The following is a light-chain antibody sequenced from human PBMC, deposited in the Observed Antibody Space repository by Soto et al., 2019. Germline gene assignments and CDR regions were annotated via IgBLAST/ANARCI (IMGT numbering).Light chain of an antibody. V-gene: IGKV3-11*01. J-gene: IGKJ5*01. Sequence: DIVLTQSPATLSLSPGERATLSCRASQSVSSYLAWYQQKPGQAPRLLIYDASNRATGIPARFSGSGSGTDFTLTISSLGPEDFAVYYCQQRSNWLSITFGQGTRLEIK. CDR2: DAS. CDR1: QSVSSY. CDR3: QQRSNWLSIT.